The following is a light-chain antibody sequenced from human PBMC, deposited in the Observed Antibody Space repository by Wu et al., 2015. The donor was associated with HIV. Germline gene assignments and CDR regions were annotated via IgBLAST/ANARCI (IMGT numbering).Light chain of an antibody. Sequence: EIVMTQSPATLSVSPGERATLSCRASQTVSSNLAWYQQKPGQAPRLLIYDASTRATGIPARFSGGGSGTEFTLTISSMQSEDFAVYYCQQYNNWPPWTFGQGTKVEIK. CDR1: QTVSSN. J-gene: IGKJ1*01. CDR2: DAS. CDR3: QQYNNWPPWT. V-gene: IGKV3-15*01.